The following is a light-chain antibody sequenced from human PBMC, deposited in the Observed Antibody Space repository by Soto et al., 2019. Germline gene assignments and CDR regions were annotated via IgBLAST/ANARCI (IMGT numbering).Light chain of an antibody. CDR2: GAS. J-gene: IGKJ5*01. V-gene: IGKV3-15*01. CDR1: QTIKRSS. CDR3: QQYMNWPT. Sequence: EIVMTQSPATLSVSTGEGATLSCRASQTIKRSSLAWYQQKPGHAPRLLIFGASTRVTGIPARFSGSGSGTEFSLTISSLQSEDFAVYYCQQYMNWPTFGQRTRPEIK.